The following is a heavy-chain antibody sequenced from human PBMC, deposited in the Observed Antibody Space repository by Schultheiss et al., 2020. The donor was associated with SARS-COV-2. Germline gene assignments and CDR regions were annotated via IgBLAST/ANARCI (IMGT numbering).Heavy chain of an antibody. V-gene: IGHV4-4*02. J-gene: IGHJ5*02. Sequence: SETLSLTCAVSGGSISSSNWWSWVRQPPGKGLEWIGSIYYSGSTYYNPSLKSRVTMSVDTSKNQFSLKLSSVTAADTAVYYCARILTTVTYNWFDPWGQGTLVTVAS. CDR2: IYYSGST. D-gene: IGHD4-17*01. CDR3: ARILTTVTYNWFDP. CDR1: GGSISSSNW.